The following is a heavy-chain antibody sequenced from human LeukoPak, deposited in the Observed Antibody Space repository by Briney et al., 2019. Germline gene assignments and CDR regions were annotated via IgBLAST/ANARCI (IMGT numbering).Heavy chain of an antibody. Sequence: SETLSLTCTVSGYSISSGYYWGWIRQPPGKGLEWIGEIYHSGSTNYNPSLKSRVTISVDKSKNQFSLKLSSVTAADTAVYYCARTTYYDFWSGPSDWGQGTLVTVSS. CDR1: GYSISSGYY. CDR3: ARTTYYDFWSGPSD. CDR2: IYHSGST. J-gene: IGHJ4*02. D-gene: IGHD3-3*01. V-gene: IGHV4-38-2*02.